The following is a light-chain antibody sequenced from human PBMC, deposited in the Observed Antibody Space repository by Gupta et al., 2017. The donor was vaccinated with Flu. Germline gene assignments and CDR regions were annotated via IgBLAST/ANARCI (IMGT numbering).Light chain of an antibody. J-gene: IGLJ2*01. Sequence: CTRSSGSIANNDGQWYQQRPRSPPTTVIYGDDQSTSGVTERVAGSIDSSSNSASLTISGLKTEDEADDYCQSYESSNHEGVVFGGGTKLTVL. CDR2: GDD. CDR1: SGSIANND. V-gene: IGLV6-57*01. CDR3: QSYESSNHEGVV.